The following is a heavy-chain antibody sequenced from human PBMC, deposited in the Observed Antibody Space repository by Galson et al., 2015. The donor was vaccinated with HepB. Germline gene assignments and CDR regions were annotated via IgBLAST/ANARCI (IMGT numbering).Heavy chain of an antibody. CDR1: GFTFSSYW. CDR2: INSDGSTT. D-gene: IGHD7-27*01. J-gene: IGHJ4*02. Sequence: SLRLSCAASGFTFSSYWMHWVRQAPGKGLVWVSRINSDGSTTSYADSVKGRFTISRDNAKNTLYLQLNSQRAEDTAVYYCARARTGDLDYWGRGTLVTVSS. V-gene: IGHV3-74*01. CDR3: ARARTGDLDY.